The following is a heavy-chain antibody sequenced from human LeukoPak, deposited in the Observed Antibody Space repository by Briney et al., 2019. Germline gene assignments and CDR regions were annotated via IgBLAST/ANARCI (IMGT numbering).Heavy chain of an antibody. CDR2: INPNSGGT. V-gene: IGHV1-2*02. Sequence: ASVKVSCKASGYTFTGYYMHWVRQAPGQGLEWMGWINPNSGGTNYAQKFQGRVTMTRDTSNSTAYMELSRLRSDDTAVYYCARAGRYYDSSGYYYYWGQGTLVTVSS. J-gene: IGHJ4*02. CDR1: GYTFTGYY. CDR3: ARAGRYYDSSGYYYY. D-gene: IGHD3-22*01.